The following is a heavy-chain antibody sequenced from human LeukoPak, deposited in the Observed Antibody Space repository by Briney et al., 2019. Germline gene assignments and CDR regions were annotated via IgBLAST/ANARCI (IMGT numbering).Heavy chain of an antibody. Sequence: PSETLSLTCAVYGGSFSSYYWSWIRQPPGKGLEWIGYIYYSGSTNYNPSLKSRVTISVDTSKNQFSLKLSSVTAADTAVYYCARVSPYYDFWSGYFGWFDPWGQGTLVTVSS. V-gene: IGHV4-59*01. CDR1: GGSFSSYY. CDR2: IYYSGST. CDR3: ARVSPYYDFWSGYFGWFDP. J-gene: IGHJ5*02. D-gene: IGHD3-3*01.